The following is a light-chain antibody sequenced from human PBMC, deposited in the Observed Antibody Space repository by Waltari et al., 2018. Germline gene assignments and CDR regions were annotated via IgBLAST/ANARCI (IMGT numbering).Light chain of an antibody. Sequence: QSALTQPASVSGSPGQSIIISCTGTNSDVGGYNYVSWYQQRPGEVPKLLIYDVAKRPSVVSSRFSGAKSGNTASLTISGLLPEDEADYYCCSYAGTNSLVFGGGTRLTVL. V-gene: IGLV2-23*02. CDR1: NSDVGGYNY. J-gene: IGLJ2*01. CDR2: DVA. CDR3: CSYAGTNSLV.